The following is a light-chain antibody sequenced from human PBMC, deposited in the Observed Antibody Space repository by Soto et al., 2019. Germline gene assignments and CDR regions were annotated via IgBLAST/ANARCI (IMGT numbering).Light chain of an antibody. CDR3: QQYNNWPRT. V-gene: IGKV3-15*01. Sequence: IVMTQSPATLSVSPGERATLSCRASQSVSSNLAWYRQKPGQAPRLLIYGASTRATGIPARFSGSGSGTEFTLTISSLQSEDFAVHYCQQYNNWPRTFGQGTKVDIK. CDR1: QSVSSN. J-gene: IGKJ1*01. CDR2: GAS.